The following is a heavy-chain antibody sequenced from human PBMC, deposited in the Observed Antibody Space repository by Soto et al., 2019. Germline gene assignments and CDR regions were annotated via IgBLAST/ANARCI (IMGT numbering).Heavy chain of an antibody. CDR2: IDPSDSYT. V-gene: IGHV5-10-1*01. D-gene: IGHD3-10*01. J-gene: IGHJ4*02. Sequence: HGESLKISCKGSGYSFTSYWISWVRQMPGKGLEWMGRIDPSDSYTNYSPSFQGHVTISADKSISTAYLQWSSLKASDTAMYYCARLREIYGSGSYYNSWGQGTLVTVSS. CDR3: ARLREIYGSGSYYNS. CDR1: GYSFTSYW.